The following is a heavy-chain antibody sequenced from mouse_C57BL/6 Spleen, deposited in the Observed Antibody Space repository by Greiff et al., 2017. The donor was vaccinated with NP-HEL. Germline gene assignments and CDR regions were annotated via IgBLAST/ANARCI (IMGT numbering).Heavy chain of an antibody. CDR1: GFTFSSYA. Sequence: EVQRAESGGGLVKPGGSLKLSCAASGFTFSSYAMSWVRQTPEKRLEWVATISDGGSYTYYPDNVKGRFTISRDNAKNNLYLQMSHLKSEDTAMYYCARDKDYYGTPFAYWGQGTLVTVSA. J-gene: IGHJ3*01. CDR3: ARDKDYYGTPFAY. CDR2: ISDGGSYT. V-gene: IGHV5-4*01. D-gene: IGHD1-1*01.